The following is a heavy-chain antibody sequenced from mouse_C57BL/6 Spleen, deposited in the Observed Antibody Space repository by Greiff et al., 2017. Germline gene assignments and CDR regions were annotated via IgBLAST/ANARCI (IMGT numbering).Heavy chain of an antibody. Sequence: QVQLQQPGAELVKPGASVKLSCKASGYTFTSYWMHWVKQRPGQGLEWIGMIHPNSGSTNYNEKFKSKATLTVDKSSSTAYMQLSSLTSEDSAVXYCARGRDSSGPWFAYWGQGTLVTVSA. CDR2: IHPNSGST. CDR3: ARGRDSSGPWFAY. CDR1: GYTFTSYW. J-gene: IGHJ3*01. D-gene: IGHD3-2*02. V-gene: IGHV1-64*01.